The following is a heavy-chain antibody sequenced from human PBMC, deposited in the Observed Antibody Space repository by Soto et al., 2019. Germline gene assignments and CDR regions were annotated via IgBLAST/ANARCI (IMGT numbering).Heavy chain of an antibody. CDR1: GGSISSGPYS. J-gene: IGHJ4*01. Sequence: PSETLSLTCTVSGGSISSGPYSWGWIRQPPGRGPEWIGSIYYSGNTYYKPSLKSRVSISIDTSRNQFSLKLTSVTAADTAVYYCARHDGFSSGWRFDYWGHGTLVTVSS. V-gene: IGHV4-39*01. CDR3: ARHDGFSSGWRFDY. CDR2: IYYSGNT. D-gene: IGHD6-19*01.